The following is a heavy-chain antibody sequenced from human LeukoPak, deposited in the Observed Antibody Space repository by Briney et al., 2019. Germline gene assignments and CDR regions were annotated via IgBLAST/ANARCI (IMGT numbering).Heavy chain of an antibody. CDR2: IYHSGTT. V-gene: IGHV4-59*08. CDR1: GGSISGYY. Sequence: SETLSLTCTVSGGSISGYYWSWIRQPPGKGLEWIGYIYHSGTTNYNPSLKSRLTISVDASKNQFALKLSTVTATDTAVYYCASLSMVTQGYFDSWGQGTLVTVSS. CDR3: ASLSMVTQGYFDS. D-gene: IGHD4/OR15-4a*01. J-gene: IGHJ4*02.